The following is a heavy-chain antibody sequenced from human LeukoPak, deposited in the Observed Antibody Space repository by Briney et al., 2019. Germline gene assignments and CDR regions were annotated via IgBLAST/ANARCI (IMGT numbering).Heavy chain of an antibody. CDR2: IYPGDSDT. D-gene: IGHD2-15*01. CDR1: GYSFTTYW. CDR3: ARRGYCSGGDCFSAAFDL. J-gene: IGHJ3*01. Sequence: GESLKISCKGSGYSFTTYWISWVRQMPGKGLEWMGIIYPGDSDTRYSPSFQGQVTISADKSISTAYLQWSSLKASDTAMYYCARRGYCSGGDCFSAAFDLWGQGTMVTVSS. V-gene: IGHV5-51*01.